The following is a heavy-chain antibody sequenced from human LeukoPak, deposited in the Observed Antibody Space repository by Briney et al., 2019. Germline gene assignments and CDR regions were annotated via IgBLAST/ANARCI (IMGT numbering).Heavy chain of an antibody. J-gene: IGHJ6*03. D-gene: IGHD2-2*01. CDR1: GDSVSSNSAA. CDR3: ARARDQDCSSTSCPWQGGGVYYYYMDV. CDR2: TYYRSKWYN. V-gene: IGHV6-1*01. Sequence: SQTLSLTCAISGDSVSSNSAAWNWIRQSPSRGLEWLRRTYYRSKWYNDYAVSVKSRITINPDTSKNQFSLQLNSVTPEDTAVYYCARARDQDCSSTSCPWQGGGVYYYYMDVWGKGATVTVSS.